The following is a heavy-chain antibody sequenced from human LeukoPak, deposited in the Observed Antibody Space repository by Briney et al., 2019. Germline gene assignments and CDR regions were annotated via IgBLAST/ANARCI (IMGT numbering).Heavy chain of an antibody. D-gene: IGHD3-3*01. CDR2: MRPDGTSK. J-gene: IGHJ4*02. CDR1: AFSFTTSG. CDR3: AKDFSSGWSLDY. V-gene: IGHV3-30*02. Sequence: GGSLRLSCATSAFSFTTSGVHWVRHGPGEGLEWVAFMRPDGTSKYYGSSVKGRFRVSRDSSKKVVYLQMNSLRVEDTAVYYCAKDFSSGWSLDYWGQGTLVTVSS.